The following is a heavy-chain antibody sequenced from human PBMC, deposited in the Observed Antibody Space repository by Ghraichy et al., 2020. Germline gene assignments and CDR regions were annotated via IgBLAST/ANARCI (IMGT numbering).Heavy chain of an antibody. CDR2: IYYSGST. CDR3: ARHRVLGELELPGYMDV. J-gene: IGHJ6*03. V-gene: IGHV4-39*01. CDR1: GGSISSSSYY. D-gene: IGHD1-7*01. Sequence: SETLSLTCTVSGGSISSSSYYWGWIRQPPGKGLEWIGSIYYSGSTYYNPSLKSRVTISVDTSKNQFSLKLSSVTAADTAVYYCARHRVLGELELPGYMDVWGKGTTVTVSS.